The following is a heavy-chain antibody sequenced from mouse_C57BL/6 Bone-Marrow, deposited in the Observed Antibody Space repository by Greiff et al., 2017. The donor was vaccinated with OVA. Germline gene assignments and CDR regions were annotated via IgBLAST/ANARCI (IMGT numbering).Heavy chain of an antibody. CDR1: GYTFTDYE. CDR3: TTYDYDDWYFDV. D-gene: IGHD2-4*01. Sequence: QVQLQQSGAELVRPGASVTLSCKASGYTFTDYEMHWVKQTPVHGLEWIGAIDPETGGTAYNHKFKGKAILTADKSSSTAYMELRRLTSEDSAVYYCTTYDYDDWYFDVWGTGTTVTVSS. J-gene: IGHJ1*03. V-gene: IGHV1-15*01. CDR2: IDPETGGT.